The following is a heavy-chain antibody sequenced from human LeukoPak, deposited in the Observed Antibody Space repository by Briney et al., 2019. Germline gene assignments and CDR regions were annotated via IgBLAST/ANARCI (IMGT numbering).Heavy chain of an antibody. J-gene: IGHJ6*02. CDR2: ISAYNGNT. D-gene: IGHD3-9*01. Sequence: ASVKVSCKASGYTFTSYGISWVRQAPGQGLEWMGWISAYNGNTNYAQKLQGRVTMTTDTSTSTAYMELRSLRSDDTAVYYCAREELRYFDWLLENYYYYGMDVWGQGTTVTVSS. CDR3: AREELRYFDWLLENYYYYGMDV. V-gene: IGHV1-18*01. CDR1: GYTFTSYG.